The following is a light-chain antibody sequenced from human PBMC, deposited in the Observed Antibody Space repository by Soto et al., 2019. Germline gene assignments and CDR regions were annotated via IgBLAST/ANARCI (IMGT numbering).Light chain of an antibody. CDR2: GAS. Sequence: EIVLTQSPGTLSLSPGERATLSCRASQSVSSSYLAWYQQKPGQAPRLLIYGASSRATGIPDRFSGSGSGTDFTLTISRLEPEDFAVYDSLQYCSSPWTFGQGTKVEIK. CDR1: QSVSSSY. V-gene: IGKV3-20*01. CDR3: LQYCSSPWT. J-gene: IGKJ1*01.